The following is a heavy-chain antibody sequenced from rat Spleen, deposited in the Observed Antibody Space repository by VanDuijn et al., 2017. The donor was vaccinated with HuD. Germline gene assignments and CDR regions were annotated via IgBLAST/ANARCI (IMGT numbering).Heavy chain of an antibody. Sequence: EVQLVESGGGLVQPGRSLKLSCVASGFTFNNYWMTWIRQAPGKGLEWIASITNTGRSVHYPASVKGRFTISRDTAQNTLFLQMNSLRSEDTATYYCARHSSAPIYVMDAWGQGASVTVSS. V-gene: IGHV5-31*01. CDR3: ARHSSAPIYVMDA. CDR2: ITNTGRSV. CDR1: GFTFNNYW. D-gene: IGHD3-8*01. J-gene: IGHJ4*01.